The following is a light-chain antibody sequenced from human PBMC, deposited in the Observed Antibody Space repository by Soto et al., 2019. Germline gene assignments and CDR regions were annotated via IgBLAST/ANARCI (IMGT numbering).Light chain of an antibody. CDR1: QRISNY. Sequence: IQMTQSPSPLSASVGGRVIITCRASQRISNYLNWYRQRPGKAPELLIYAASSLQPGVPSRFSGGGSGTDFALTITSLQPQDVGTYFCQQSYRPPYTFGQGTKVEIK. CDR2: AAS. CDR3: QQSYRPPYT. V-gene: IGKV1-39*01. J-gene: IGKJ2*01.